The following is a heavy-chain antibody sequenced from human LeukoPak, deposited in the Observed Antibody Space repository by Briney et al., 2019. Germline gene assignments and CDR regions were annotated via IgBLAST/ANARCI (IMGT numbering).Heavy chain of an antibody. CDR1: GFTFSSYA. CDR3: AREVRSSWYNYYDY. Sequence: GGSLRLSCAASGFTFSSYAMHWVRQAPGKGLEWVAVISYDGSNKYYADSVKGRFTISRDNSKNTLYLQMNSLRAEDTAVYYCAREVRSSWYNYYDYWGQGTLVTVSS. V-gene: IGHV3-30-3*01. J-gene: IGHJ4*02. CDR2: ISYDGSNK. D-gene: IGHD6-13*01.